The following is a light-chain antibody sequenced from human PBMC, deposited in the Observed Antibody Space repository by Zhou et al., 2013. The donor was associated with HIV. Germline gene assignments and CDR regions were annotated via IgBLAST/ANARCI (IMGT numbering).Light chain of an antibody. CDR3: QQSYTTPET. V-gene: IGKV1-12*01. Sequence: DIQMTQSPSSVSVSVGDRVTITCRASHGISSWLAWYQQKPGKAPNLLIYSASSLQSGVPSRFSGSGYGTTFTLTISSLQSEDFANYYCQQSYTTPETFGGGTKVEIK. J-gene: IGKJ4*01. CDR2: SAS. CDR1: HGISSW.